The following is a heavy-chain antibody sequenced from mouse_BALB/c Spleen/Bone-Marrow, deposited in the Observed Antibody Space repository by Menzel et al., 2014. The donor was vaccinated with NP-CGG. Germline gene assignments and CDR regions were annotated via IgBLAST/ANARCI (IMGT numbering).Heavy chain of an antibody. J-gene: IGHJ1*01. V-gene: IGHV4-1*02. CDR3: ARLNYYGNLFV. CDR1: GFDFSRYW. Sequence: EAQLQESGGGLVQPGGSLKLFCAASGFDFSRYWMSWVRQAPGKGLEWIGEINPDSSTINYTPSLKDKFIISRDNAKNTLYLQMSKVRSEDTALYYCARLNYYGNLFVLGAGTTVTVSS. D-gene: IGHD1-1*01. CDR2: INPDSSTI.